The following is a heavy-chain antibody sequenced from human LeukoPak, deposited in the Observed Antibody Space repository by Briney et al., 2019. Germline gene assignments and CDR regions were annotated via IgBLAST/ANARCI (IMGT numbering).Heavy chain of an antibody. J-gene: IGHJ4*02. V-gene: IGHV4-34*01. CDR2: MHHSGST. D-gene: IGHD6-19*01. CDR1: GGSFSGYY. Sequence: SETLSLTCAVYGGSFSGYYWSWIRQPPAKGLEWIGEMHHSGSTNYNPSLKSRVTISADTSKKQFSLKLSSVTAADTAVYFCARAQGRLVPPAYWGQGTLVTVSS. CDR3: ARAQGRLVPPAY.